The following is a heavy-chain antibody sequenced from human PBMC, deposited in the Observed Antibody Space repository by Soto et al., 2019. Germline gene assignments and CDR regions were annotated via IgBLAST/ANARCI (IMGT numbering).Heavy chain of an antibody. CDR2: INHSGST. CDR3: ARGPNSSSSIDY. CDR1: GGSFSGYY. J-gene: IGHJ4*02. D-gene: IGHD6-6*01. V-gene: IGHV4-34*01. Sequence: TSETLSLTCAVYGGSFSGYYWSWIRQPPGKGLEWIGEINHSGSTNYNPSLKSRVTISVDTSKNQFSLKLSSVTAADTAVYYCARGPNSSSSIDYWGQGTLVTVSS.